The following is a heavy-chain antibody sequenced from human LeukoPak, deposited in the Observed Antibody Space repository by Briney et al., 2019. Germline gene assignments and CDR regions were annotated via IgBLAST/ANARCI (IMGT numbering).Heavy chain of an antibody. CDR1: GFTFSSYG. J-gene: IGHJ4*02. D-gene: IGHD3-3*01. V-gene: IGHV3-30*02. CDR3: ARVPSFTMFGVSIHRVDFYFDY. Sequence: PGGSLRLSCAASGFTFSSYGMHWVRQAPGKGLEWVAFIRYDGSNKYYADSVKGRFTIPRDNSKNSLYLQMNSLRVEDTAVYFCARVPSFTMFGVSIHRVDFYFDYWGLGTLVTVSS. CDR2: IRYDGSNK.